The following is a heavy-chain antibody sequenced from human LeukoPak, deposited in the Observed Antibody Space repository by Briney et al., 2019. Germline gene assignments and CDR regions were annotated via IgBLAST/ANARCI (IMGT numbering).Heavy chain of an antibody. CDR3: AHLSSSTPGAANGDY. CDR2: IYWDDDK. D-gene: IGHD6-13*01. CDR1: GFSLSTSGVG. J-gene: IGHJ4*02. Sequence: SGPTLVKPTQTLTLTCAISGFSLSTSGVGVGWIRQPPGKALEWLALIYWDDDKRYSPSLKSRLTITKDTSKNQVVLTVTDKDPVETATYYSAHLSSSTPGAANGDYWGQGTLVTVSS. V-gene: IGHV2-5*02.